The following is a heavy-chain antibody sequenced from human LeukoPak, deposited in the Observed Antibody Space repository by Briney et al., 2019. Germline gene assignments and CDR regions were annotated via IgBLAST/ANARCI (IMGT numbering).Heavy chain of an antibody. CDR3: ATPAAYCGGDCYAYFDY. CDR1: GGTFSSYA. CDR2: IIPIFGTA. D-gene: IGHD2-21*02. V-gene: IGHV1-69*05. Sequence: SVKVSCKASGGTFSSYAISWVRQAPGQGLEWMGRIIPIFGTANYAQKFQGRVTITTDESTSTAYMELSSLRSEDTAVYYCATPAAYCGGDCYAYFDYWGQGTLVTVPS. J-gene: IGHJ4*02.